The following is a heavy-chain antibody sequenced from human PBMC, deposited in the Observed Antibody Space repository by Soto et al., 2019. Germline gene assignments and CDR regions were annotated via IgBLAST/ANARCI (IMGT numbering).Heavy chain of an antibody. CDR2: ISSSSSTI. J-gene: IGHJ4*02. CDR3: ARDSSGSYHNDYFDY. Sequence: EVQLVESGGGLVQPGGSLRLSCAASGFTFSSYSMNWVRQAPGKGLEWVSYISSSSSTIYYADSVKGRFTISSDNAKNSLYLQMNSLRAEDTAVYYCARDSSGSYHNDYFDYWGQGTLVTVSS. D-gene: IGHD1-26*01. V-gene: IGHV3-48*01. CDR1: GFTFSSYS.